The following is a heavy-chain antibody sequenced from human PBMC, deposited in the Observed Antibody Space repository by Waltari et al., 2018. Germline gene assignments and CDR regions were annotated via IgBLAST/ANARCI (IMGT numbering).Heavy chain of an antibody. CDR1: GFTFSGDG. D-gene: IGHD3-10*01. CDR2: VSHDKINK. J-gene: IGHJ6*02. V-gene: IGHV3-33*01. CDR3: ARDQYAYEGGEYYYGMGV. Sequence: QVQLVESGGGVVQPGRSLRLSCAESGFTFSGDGMDGVRQAPGKGLHWLSRVSHDKINKYSGAAVKGRFTVSRDDSKNTLYLQMDSLRAEDTAVYYCARDQYAYEGGEYYYGMGVWGQGTTVAVSS.